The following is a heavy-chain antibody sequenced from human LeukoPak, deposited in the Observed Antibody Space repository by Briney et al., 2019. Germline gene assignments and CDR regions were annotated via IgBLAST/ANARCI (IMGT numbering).Heavy chain of an antibody. CDR1: GGSISSYY. D-gene: IGHD3-22*01. CDR2: IYYSGGT. J-gene: IGHJ4*02. CDR3: ARDRYYDSSGYYYPHYFDY. V-gene: IGHV4-59*01. Sequence: PSETLSLTCTVSGGSISSYYWSWIRQPPGKGLEWIGYIYYSGGTNYNPSLKSRVTISVDASKNQFSLKLSSVTAADTAVYYCARDRYYDSSGYYYPHYFDYWGQGTLVTVSS.